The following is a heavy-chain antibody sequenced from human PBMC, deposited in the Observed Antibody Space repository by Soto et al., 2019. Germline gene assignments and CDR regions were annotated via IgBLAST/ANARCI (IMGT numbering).Heavy chain of an antibody. V-gene: IGHV3-23*01. Sequence: EVQLLESGGGLVQPGGSLRLSCAASGFTFSSYAMSWVRQAPGKGLEWVSAISGSGGSTYYADYVKGRFTISRDNSKNTLYLQMNSLRAEDTVVYYCAKDGLVVVVAATLRFGGDFQHWGQGTLVTVSS. CDR2: ISGSGGST. D-gene: IGHD2-15*01. CDR1: GFTFSSYA. J-gene: IGHJ1*01. CDR3: AKDGLVVVVAATLRFGGDFQH.